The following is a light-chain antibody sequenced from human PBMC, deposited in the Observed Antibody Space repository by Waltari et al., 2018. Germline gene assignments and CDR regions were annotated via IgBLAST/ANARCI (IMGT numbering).Light chain of an antibody. CDR3: QHYDYRHVYT. CDR1: QDMSKD. J-gene: IGKJ2*01. Sequence: DIQMTQSPSSLSASVGDRVTITCQASQDMSKDLNWYQQKPGKAPKLLIYYTSNLQSGVPSRFSGSGSGTDFTFTISSLQPEDIATYYCQHYDYRHVYTFGQGTKLEIK. CDR2: YTS. V-gene: IGKV1-33*01.